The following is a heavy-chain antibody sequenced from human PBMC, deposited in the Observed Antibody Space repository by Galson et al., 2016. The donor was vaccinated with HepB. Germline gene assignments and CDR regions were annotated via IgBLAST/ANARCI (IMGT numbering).Heavy chain of an antibody. J-gene: IGHJ5*02. V-gene: IGHV4-34*01. CDR1: GGPFTDYY. CDR3: ARETPPPVAGTT. Sequence: SETLSLTCTVYGGPFTDYYWTWIRQPPGKGLEWIGEINHTGSAKYSPSLESRVTISVDTSKDQFSLKLSSVTAADTAVYFCARETPPPVAGTTWGQGTLVTVSS. D-gene: IGHD6-19*01. CDR2: INHTGSA.